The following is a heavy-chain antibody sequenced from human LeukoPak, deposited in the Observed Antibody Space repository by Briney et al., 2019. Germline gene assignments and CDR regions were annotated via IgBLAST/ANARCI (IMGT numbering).Heavy chain of an antibody. D-gene: IGHD6-19*01. CDR3: ASSSGWIIDY. CDR2: IKQDGSEK. J-gene: IGHJ4*02. Sequence: GGSLRLSCAASGFTFSSYWVSWVRQAPGKGLEWVANIKQDGSEKYYVDSVKGRFTISRDNAKNSLFLQMNSLRAEDTAVYYCASSSGWIIDYWGQGTLVTVSS. CDR1: GFTFSSYW. V-gene: IGHV3-7*01.